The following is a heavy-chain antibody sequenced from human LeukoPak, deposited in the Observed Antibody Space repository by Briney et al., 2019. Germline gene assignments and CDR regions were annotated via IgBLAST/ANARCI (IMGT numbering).Heavy chain of an antibody. D-gene: IGHD3/OR15-3a*01. Sequence: QAGGSLRLSCVASGFTFSSYEMNWVRQAPGKGLEWLSYIGSSDSTTHYADSVKGRFTISRDNAKNSLYLQMNSLRAEDTAVYYCARDSGFSGTQRGEYWGQGTLVTVSS. CDR3: ARDSGFSGTQRGEY. V-gene: IGHV3-48*03. J-gene: IGHJ4*02. CDR2: IGSSDSTT. CDR1: GFTFSSYE.